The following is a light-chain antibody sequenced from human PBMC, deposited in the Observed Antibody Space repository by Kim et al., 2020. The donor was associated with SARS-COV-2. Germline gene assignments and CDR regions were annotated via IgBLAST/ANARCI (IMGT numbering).Light chain of an antibody. CDR3: QQYYSPFLFT. V-gene: IGKV1-5*03. J-gene: IGKJ2*01. CDR1: QKIVIW. Sequence: ASVGDRGTITCQASQKIVIWFTWYQKKPGKAPNLLIYMASTLASGVPSRFSGSVAGTAFTLTINSLQPDDFATYYCQQYYSPFLFTFGQGTKLEI. CDR2: MAS.